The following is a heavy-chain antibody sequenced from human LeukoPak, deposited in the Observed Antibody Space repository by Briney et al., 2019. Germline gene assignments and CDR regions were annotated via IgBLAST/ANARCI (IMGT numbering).Heavy chain of an antibody. Sequence: GGSLRLSCAASGFTFSSYAMSWVRQAPGKGLEWVSAISGGSTYYADSVKGRFTISRDNSKNTLYLQMNSLRAEDTAVYYCAKVSGIAAAGDFDYWGQGTLVTVSS. CDR2: ISGGST. D-gene: IGHD6-13*01. CDR1: GFTFSSYA. V-gene: IGHV3-23*01. CDR3: AKVSGIAAAGDFDY. J-gene: IGHJ4*02.